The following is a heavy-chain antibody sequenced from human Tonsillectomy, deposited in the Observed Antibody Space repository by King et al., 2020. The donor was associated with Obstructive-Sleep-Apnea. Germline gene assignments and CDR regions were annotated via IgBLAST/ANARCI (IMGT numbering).Heavy chain of an antibody. D-gene: IGHD2-2*01. CDR3: AKDLTQSQLLSGHWFDP. J-gene: IGHJ5*02. CDR1: GFTFDDYA. V-gene: IGHV3-9*01. Sequence: VQLVESGGGLVQPGRSLRLSCAASGFTFDDYAMHWVRQAPGKGLEWVSGISWNSGSIGYADSVKGRFTISRDNAKNSLYLQMNSLRAEDTALYYCAKDLTQSQLLSGHWFDPWGQGTLVTVSS. CDR2: ISWNSGSI.